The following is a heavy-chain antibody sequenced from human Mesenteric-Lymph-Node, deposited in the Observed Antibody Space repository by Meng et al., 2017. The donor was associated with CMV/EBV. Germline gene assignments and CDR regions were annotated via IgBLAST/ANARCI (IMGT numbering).Heavy chain of an antibody. Sequence: GGSLRLSCAASGFTFSSYAMSWVRQAPGKGLEWVSAISGSGGSTYYADSVMGRFTISRDNSKNTLYLQMNSLRAEDTAVYYCAKDRPRYCSSTSCISYGMDVWGQGTTVTVSS. CDR3: AKDRPRYCSSTSCISYGMDV. J-gene: IGHJ6*02. D-gene: IGHD2-2*01. CDR1: GFTFSSYA. CDR2: ISGSGGST. V-gene: IGHV3-23*01.